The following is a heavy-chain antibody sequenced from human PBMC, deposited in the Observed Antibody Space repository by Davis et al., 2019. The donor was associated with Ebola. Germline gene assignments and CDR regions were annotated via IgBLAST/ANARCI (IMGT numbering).Heavy chain of an antibody. CDR2: ISSDGGIT. J-gene: IGHJ4*02. V-gene: IGHV3-74*01. Sequence: GESLKISCAASGFTFSRYWMHWVRQAPGKGLVYVSRISSDGGITSYADSVKGRFTISRDNAKSTLYLQMNSLTAGDTAVYFCVSGTHGWNYRGQGTLVTVSS. CDR1: GFTFSRYW. CDR3: VSGTHGWNY. D-gene: IGHD2-15*01.